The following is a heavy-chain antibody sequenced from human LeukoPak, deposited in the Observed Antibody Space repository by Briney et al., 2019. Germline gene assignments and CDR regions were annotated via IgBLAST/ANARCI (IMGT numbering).Heavy chain of an antibody. V-gene: IGHV3-48*01. J-gene: IGHJ3*01. D-gene: IGHD3-16*02. CDR1: GFTFSSYA. Sequence: PGRSLRLSCAASGFTFSSYAMHWVRQAPGKGLEWISYISSSGSTIYYADSVKGRFTISRDNSKDTLYLQMNSLRAEDTAIYYCARDIELSTWGLGTMVTVSS. CDR3: ARDIELST. CDR2: ISSSGSTI.